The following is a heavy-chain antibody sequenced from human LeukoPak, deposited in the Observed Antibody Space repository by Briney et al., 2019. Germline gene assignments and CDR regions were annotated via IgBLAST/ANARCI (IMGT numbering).Heavy chain of an antibody. J-gene: IGHJ4*02. CDR3: AKDREVTMIVVARGRYFDY. Sequence: PGGSLRLPCAASGFTFSSYAMSWVRQAPGKGLEWVSAISGSGGSTYYADSVKGRFTISRDNSKNTLYLQMNSLRAEDTAVYYCAKDREVTMIVVARGRYFDYWGQGTLVTVSS. V-gene: IGHV3-23*01. D-gene: IGHD3-22*01. CDR2: ISGSGGST. CDR1: GFTFSSYA.